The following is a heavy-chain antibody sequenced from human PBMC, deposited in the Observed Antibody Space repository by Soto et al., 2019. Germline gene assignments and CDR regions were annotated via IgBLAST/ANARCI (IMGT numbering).Heavy chain of an antibody. CDR2: IWYDGSNK. CDR3: ARDFRSITMIVVVPSPLDY. CDR1: GFTFSSYG. Sequence: GESLKISCAASGFTFSSYGMHWVRQAPGKGLEWVAVIWYDGSNKYYADSVKGRFTISRDNSKNTLYLQMNSLRAEDTAVYYCARDFRSITMIVVVPSPLDYWGQGTLVTVSS. D-gene: IGHD3-22*01. J-gene: IGHJ4*02. V-gene: IGHV3-33*01.